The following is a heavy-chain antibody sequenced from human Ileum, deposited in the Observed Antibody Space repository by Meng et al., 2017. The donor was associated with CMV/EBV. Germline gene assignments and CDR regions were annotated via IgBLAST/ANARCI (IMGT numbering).Heavy chain of an antibody. CDR2: ITTTGSYS. CDR1: GFIFSASD. J-gene: IGHJ5*02. CDR3: ARPTGSGSLTWFDP. D-gene: IGHD2-15*01. Sequence: GESLKISCSASGFIFSASDMSWVRQAPGKGLEWVSTITTTGSYSYYADSVKGRFTMSRENSKNTRYLQMHSLRGEDTARYYCARPTGSGSLTWFDPWGQGTLVTVSS. V-gene: IGHV3-23*01.